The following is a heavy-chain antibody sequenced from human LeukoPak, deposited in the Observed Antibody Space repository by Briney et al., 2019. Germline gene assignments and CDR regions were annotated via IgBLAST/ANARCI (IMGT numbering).Heavy chain of an antibody. D-gene: IGHD3-22*01. CDR1: GGSISSYY. CDR3: ARAPYDSGGYYDYYFDY. CDR2: IYYIGST. Sequence: SETLSLTCTVSGGSISSYYWSWVRQPPGKGLEWIGCIYYIGSTNYNPSLKSRVTISVDTSKNQFSLKLSSVTAADTAVYYCARAPYDSGGYYDYYFDYWGQGTLVTVSS. V-gene: IGHV4-59*08. J-gene: IGHJ4*02.